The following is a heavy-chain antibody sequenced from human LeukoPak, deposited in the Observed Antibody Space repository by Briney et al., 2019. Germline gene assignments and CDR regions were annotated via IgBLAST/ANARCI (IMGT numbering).Heavy chain of an antibody. CDR2: ISGSGGST. V-gene: IGHV3-23*01. CDR1: GFTFSSYA. J-gene: IGHJ4*02. D-gene: IGHD3-22*01. Sequence: GRSLRLSCAASGFTFSSYAMHWVRQAPGKGLEWVSAISGSGGSTYYADSVKGRFTISRDNSKNTLYLQMNSLRAEDTAVYYCAKDYYDSSGYYYWFDYWGQGTLVTVSS. CDR3: AKDYYDSSGYYYWFDY.